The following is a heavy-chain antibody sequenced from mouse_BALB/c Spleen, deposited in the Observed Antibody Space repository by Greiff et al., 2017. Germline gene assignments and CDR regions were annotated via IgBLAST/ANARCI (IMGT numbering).Heavy chain of an antibody. Sequence: DVKLVESGGGLVQPKGSLKLSCAASGFTFNTYAMHWVCQAPGKGLEWVARIRSKSNNYATYYADSVKDRFTISRDDSQSMLYLQMNNLKTEDTAMYYCVRGDYDGGRFAYWGQGTLVTVSA. CDR2: IRSKSNNYAT. D-gene: IGHD2-4*01. CDR3: VRGDYDGGRFAY. J-gene: IGHJ3*01. CDR1: GFTFNTYA. V-gene: IGHV10-3*03.